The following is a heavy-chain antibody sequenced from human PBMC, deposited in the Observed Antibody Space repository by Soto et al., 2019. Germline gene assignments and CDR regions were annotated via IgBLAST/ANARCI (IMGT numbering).Heavy chain of an antibody. J-gene: IGHJ6*02. Sequence: SETLSLTCTVSGGSISSGGYYWSWIRQHPGKGLEWIGYIYYSGSTYYNPSLKSRVTISVDTSKNQFSLKLSSVTAADTAVYYCARDAGTNPYYYYYGMDVWGHGTTVTV. CDR3: ARDAGTNPYYYYYGMDV. CDR1: GGSISSGGYY. D-gene: IGHD1-1*01. CDR2: IYYSGST. V-gene: IGHV4-31*03.